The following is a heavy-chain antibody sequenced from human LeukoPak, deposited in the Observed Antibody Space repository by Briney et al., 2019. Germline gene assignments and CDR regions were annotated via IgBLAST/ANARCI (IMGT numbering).Heavy chain of an antibody. J-gene: IGHJ4*02. CDR2: INPNSGGT. D-gene: IGHD6-6*01. CDR3: ARFEAARPGFDY. CDR1: GYTFTGYY. V-gene: IGHV1-2*06. Sequence: ASVKVSCKASGYTFTGYYMHWVRQAPGQGLEWMGRINPNSGGTNYARNFQGRVTMTRDTSISTAYMELSRLRSDDTAVYYCARFEAARPGFDYWGQGTLVTVSS.